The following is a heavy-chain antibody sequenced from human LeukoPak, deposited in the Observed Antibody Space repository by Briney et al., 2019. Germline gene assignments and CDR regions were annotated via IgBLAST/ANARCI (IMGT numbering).Heavy chain of an antibody. J-gene: IGHJ4*02. D-gene: IGHD3-3*01. CDR1: GYTFTTYW. V-gene: IGHV5-51*01. Sequence: KPGESLKISCQGSGYTFTTYWTGWVRQMPGKGLEWMGIIHPGDSDIRYSPSFKVQVTTSADKSISTAYLQWSNLKASDTAMYYCSRQITISHFDYWGQGTLVTVSS. CDR2: IHPGDSDI. CDR3: SRQITISHFDY.